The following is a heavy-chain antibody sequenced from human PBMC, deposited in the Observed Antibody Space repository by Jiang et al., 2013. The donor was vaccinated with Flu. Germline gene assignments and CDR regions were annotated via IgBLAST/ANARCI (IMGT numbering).Heavy chain of an antibody. V-gene: IGHV1-18*01. J-gene: IGHJ3*01. Sequence: SGAEVKKPGASVKVSCKASGYSFTNYGLNWVRQAPGQGLEWMGWISTDNGNTNYAQKLQGRVIMTTDTPSSTASMELRSLTSDDTAVYYCARGFYFDTTGYPDAFDFWGQGTMVIVSS. D-gene: IGHD3-22*01. CDR3: ARGFYFDTTGYPDAFDF. CDR1: GYSFTNYG. CDR2: ISTDNGNT.